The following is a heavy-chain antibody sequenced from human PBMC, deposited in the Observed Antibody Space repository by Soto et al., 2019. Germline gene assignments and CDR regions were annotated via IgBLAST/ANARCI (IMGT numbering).Heavy chain of an antibody. CDR3: TGLWFGEIYNY. CDR2: IKNKNDGGTT. V-gene: IGHV3-15*07. J-gene: IGHJ4*01. Sequence: EVELVESGGGLVKPGGSLTLSCAASGFSFKNAWMNWVRQAPGKGLEWVGRIKNKNDGGTTDYAAFVKGRFTISRDASENTLYLHMNGRKTEDTGVYFCTGLWFGEIYNYWGQGSLVTVSS. D-gene: IGHD3-10*01. CDR1: GFSFKNAW.